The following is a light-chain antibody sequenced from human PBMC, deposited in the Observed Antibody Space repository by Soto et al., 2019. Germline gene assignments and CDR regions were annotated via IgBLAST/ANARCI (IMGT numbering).Light chain of an antibody. Sequence: DIQMTQSPSTLSGSVGDRVTITCRAIQTISSWLAWYQQKPGKAPKLLIYKASSLESGVPSRFSGSGSGTEFTLTISSLQPDDFAPYYCQQYNSYPWPFGQGTKV. CDR1: QTISSW. CDR2: KAS. J-gene: IGKJ1*01. CDR3: QQYNSYPWP. V-gene: IGKV1-5*03.